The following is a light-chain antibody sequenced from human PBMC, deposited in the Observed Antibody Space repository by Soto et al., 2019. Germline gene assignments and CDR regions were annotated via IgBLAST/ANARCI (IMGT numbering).Light chain of an antibody. J-gene: IGKJ1*01. CDR1: QSVLYNSNNKNY. CDR2: WAS. Sequence: DIVMTQSPDSLAVSLGERATINCKSSQSVLYNSNNKNYLAWYQQKPGQPPKLLIYWASTRESGVPDRFSGSGSGTDFTLPISSLQAEDVAVYYCQQYYDSPQTFGQGTKVEIK. V-gene: IGKV4-1*01. CDR3: QQYYDSPQT.